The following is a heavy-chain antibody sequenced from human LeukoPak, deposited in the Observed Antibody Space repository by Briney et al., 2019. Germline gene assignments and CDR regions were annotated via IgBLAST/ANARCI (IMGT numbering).Heavy chain of an antibody. J-gene: IGHJ4*02. Sequence: ASVKVSCKASGGTFSSYAISWVRQAPGRGLEWMGWINPNSGGTNYAQKFQGRVTMTRDTSISTAYMELSRLRSDDTAVYYCARGAYSSSWYLFDYWGQGTLVTVSS. CDR1: GGTFSSYA. CDR2: INPNSGGT. CDR3: ARGAYSSSWYLFDY. D-gene: IGHD6-13*01. V-gene: IGHV1-2*02.